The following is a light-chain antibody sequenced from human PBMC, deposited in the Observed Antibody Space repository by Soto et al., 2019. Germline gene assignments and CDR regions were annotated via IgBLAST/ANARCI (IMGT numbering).Light chain of an antibody. CDR3: QQYGNSPPT. Sequence: EIVLTQSPGTLSLSPGERATLSCRASQSVSRNSLAWYQQQPGQAPRLLIYGASSRAPDIPDRFSGSGSGTDFTLIVSRLEHEDFAVYFCQQYGNSPPTFVPGTKVDIK. J-gene: IGKJ3*01. CDR1: QSVSRNS. CDR2: GAS. V-gene: IGKV3-20*01.